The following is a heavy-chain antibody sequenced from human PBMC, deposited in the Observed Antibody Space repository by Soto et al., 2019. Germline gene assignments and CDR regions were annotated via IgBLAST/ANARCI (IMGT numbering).Heavy chain of an antibody. CDR3: AREIFPPYYFDY. CDR1: GGSISSYY. J-gene: IGHJ4*02. V-gene: IGHV4-59*01. D-gene: IGHD2-15*01. Sequence: SETLSLTCTVSGGSISSYYWSWIRQPPGKGLEWIGYIYYSGSTNYNPSLKSRVTISVDTSKNQFSLKLSSVTAADTAVYYCAREIFPPYYFDYWGQGTLVTVSS. CDR2: IYYSGST.